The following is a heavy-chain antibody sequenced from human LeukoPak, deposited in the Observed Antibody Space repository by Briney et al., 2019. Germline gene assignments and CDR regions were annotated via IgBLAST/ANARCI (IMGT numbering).Heavy chain of an antibody. CDR3: AREIPGGRLDY. CDR1: GGSISSYH. V-gene: IGHV4-59*01. Sequence: SETLSLTCTVSGGSISSYHCSWIRQPPGKGLEWIGYIYYSGSTNYNPSLKSRVTISVDTSKNQFSLNLSSVTAADTAVYYCAREIPGGRLDYWGQGTLVTVSS. J-gene: IGHJ4*02. CDR2: IYYSGST. D-gene: IGHD1-14*01.